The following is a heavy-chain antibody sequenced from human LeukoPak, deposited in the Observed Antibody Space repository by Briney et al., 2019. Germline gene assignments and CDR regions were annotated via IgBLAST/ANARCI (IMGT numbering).Heavy chain of an antibody. V-gene: IGHV1-69*13. CDR1: GGTFSSYA. CDR3: ARANSPDGYTDY. Sequence: ASVKVSCKASGGTFSSYAISWVRQAPGQGLEWMGGIIPIFGTANYARKFQGRVTITADESTSTAYMELSSLRSEDTAVYYCARANSPDGYTDYWGQGTLVTVSS. J-gene: IGHJ4*02. D-gene: IGHD5-24*01. CDR2: IIPIFGTA.